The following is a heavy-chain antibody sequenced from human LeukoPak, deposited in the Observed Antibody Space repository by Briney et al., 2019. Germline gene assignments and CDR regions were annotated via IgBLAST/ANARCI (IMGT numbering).Heavy chain of an antibody. V-gene: IGHV3-74*01. CDR3: ARGPNSNWSGLDF. D-gene: IGHD6-6*01. J-gene: IGHJ4*02. Sequence: GGSLRLSCTASGFSFSGHWMHWARQLPGKGLVWVSRISPTGSTTSYSDSVKGRFTVSRDNAKNTLYLQVNNLRAEDTAVYYCARGPNSNWSGLDFWGQGTLLTVSS. CDR1: GFSFSGHW. CDR2: ISPTGSTT.